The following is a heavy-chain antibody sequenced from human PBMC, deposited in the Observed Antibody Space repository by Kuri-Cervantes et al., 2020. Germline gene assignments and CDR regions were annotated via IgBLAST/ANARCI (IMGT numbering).Heavy chain of an antibody. J-gene: IGHJ5*02. Sequence: GGSLRLSCAASGFIFSAYNMNWVRQAPGKGLEWVAVISYDGSNKYYADSVKGRFTISRDNSKNTLYLKMNSLRAEDTAVYYCARGRPEGGSGWYVSWFDPWGQGTLVTVSS. CDR2: ISYDGSNK. V-gene: IGHV3-30-3*01. CDR1: GFIFSAYN. D-gene: IGHD6-19*01. CDR3: ARGRPEGGSGWYVSWFDP.